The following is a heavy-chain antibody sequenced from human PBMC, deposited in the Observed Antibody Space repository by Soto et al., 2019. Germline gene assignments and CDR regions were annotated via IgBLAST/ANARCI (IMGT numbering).Heavy chain of an antibody. J-gene: IGHJ5*02. D-gene: IGHD3-16*01. Sequence: SETLSLTCTVSGGSINSGGYYWSWIRQHPGKGLEWIGYIYYSGSTFYNPSLRSRVTVSLDTSKNQFSLKPSSVTAADTAVYYCARGGYDYVWGRGPWGQGTLVTVSS. CDR1: GGSINSGGYY. CDR2: IYYSGST. CDR3: ARGGYDYVWGRGP. V-gene: IGHV4-31*03.